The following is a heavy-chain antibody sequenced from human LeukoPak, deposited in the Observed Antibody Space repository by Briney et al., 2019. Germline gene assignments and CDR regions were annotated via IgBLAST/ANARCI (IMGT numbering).Heavy chain of an antibody. J-gene: IGHJ3*02. V-gene: IGHV4-59*01. Sequence: SETLSLTCTVSGGSISSYYWSWIRQPPGKGLEWIGYIYYSGSTNYNPSLKSRVTISVDTSKNQFSLKLSSVTAADTAVYYCARVAADAFDIWGQGTMVTVSS. CDR1: GGSISSYY. CDR3: ARVAADAFDI. D-gene: IGHD6-13*01. CDR2: IYYSGST.